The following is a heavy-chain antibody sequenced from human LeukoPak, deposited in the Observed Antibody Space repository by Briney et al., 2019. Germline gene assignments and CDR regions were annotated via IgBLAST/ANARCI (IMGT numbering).Heavy chain of an antibody. Sequence: GGSLRLSCAASGFTFSSYAMHWVRQAPGKGLEWVGRIKSKTDGGTTDYAAPVKGRFTISRDDSKNTLYLQMNSLKTEDTAVYYCTTYDPRPRSYGDWGQGTLVTVSS. V-gene: IGHV3-15*01. CDR1: GFTFSSYA. CDR3: TTYDPRPRSYGD. D-gene: IGHD4-17*01. J-gene: IGHJ4*02. CDR2: IKSKTDGGTT.